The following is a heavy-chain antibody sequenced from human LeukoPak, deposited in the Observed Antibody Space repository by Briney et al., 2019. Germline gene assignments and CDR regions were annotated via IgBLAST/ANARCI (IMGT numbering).Heavy chain of an antibody. CDR1: GYTFTGYF. D-gene: IGHD4-17*01. CDR2: ILPNTGGT. CDR3: ARKGEHYGDYDY. V-gene: IGHV1-2*06. Sequence: GASVEVSCKASGYTFTGYFLHWVRQAPGQGLEWMGRILPNTGGTHYAQKFQGRVTVTRDTSISTAYMEVSRLTSDDTAVYYCARKGEHYGDYDYWGQGTLVTVSS. J-gene: IGHJ4*02.